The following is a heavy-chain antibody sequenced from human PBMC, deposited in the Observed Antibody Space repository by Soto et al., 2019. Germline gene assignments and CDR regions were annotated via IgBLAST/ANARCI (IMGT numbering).Heavy chain of an antibody. CDR3: ARGVLIAARPMVVYYFDF. CDR1: GGSISSSNW. J-gene: IGHJ4*02. CDR2: IYHSGST. D-gene: IGHD6-6*01. Sequence: QVQLQESGPGLVKPSGTLSLTCAVSGGSISSSNWWSWVRQPPGKGLEWIGEIYHSGSTNYNPSLKSRGTISVDKSKTQFSLKLSSGTAADTAVYYCARGVLIAARPMVVYYFDFWGQVTLVSVSS. V-gene: IGHV4-4*02.